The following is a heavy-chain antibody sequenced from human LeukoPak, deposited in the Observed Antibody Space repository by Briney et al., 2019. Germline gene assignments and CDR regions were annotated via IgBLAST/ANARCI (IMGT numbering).Heavy chain of an antibody. V-gene: IGHV3-23*01. Sequence: GGSLRLSCAASGFTFSSYAMSWVRQAPGKGLEWVSAISGSGGSTYYADSVKGRFTISRDNSKNTLYLQMNSLRAEDSAMYYCARFGGDYYYYRVDVWGKGTTVTVSS. J-gene: IGHJ6*04. CDR2: ISGSGGST. D-gene: IGHD2-21*01. CDR3: ARFGGDYYYYRVDV. CDR1: GFTFSSYA.